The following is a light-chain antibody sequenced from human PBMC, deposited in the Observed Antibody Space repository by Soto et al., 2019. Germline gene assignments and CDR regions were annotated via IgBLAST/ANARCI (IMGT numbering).Light chain of an antibody. CDR2: AAS. CDR3: QQSFSTPYT. J-gene: IGKJ2*01. V-gene: IGKV1-39*01. CDR1: QTISNY. Sequence: DIQMTQSPSSLSASVGDRITITCRATQTISNYLKWYQQKPGKAPELLIYAASTLQSGVPSRFSGSGSGTDFTLTISSLQPEDFATYYCQQSFSTPYTFGQGTKLEVK.